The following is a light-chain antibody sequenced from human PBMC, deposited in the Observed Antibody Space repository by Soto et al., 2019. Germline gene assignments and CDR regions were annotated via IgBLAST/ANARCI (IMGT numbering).Light chain of an antibody. J-gene: IGKJ1*01. Sequence: DIQMTQSPSSLSASVGDRVTITCRARETIRNYLNWYQQKSGTAPKVLIYGASTLESGVPSRFSGSGYGTDFTLTISSLQPEDFATYYCQQSYNTPWTFGQGTKVEIK. CDR1: ETIRNY. CDR3: QQSYNTPWT. CDR2: GAS. V-gene: IGKV1-39*01.